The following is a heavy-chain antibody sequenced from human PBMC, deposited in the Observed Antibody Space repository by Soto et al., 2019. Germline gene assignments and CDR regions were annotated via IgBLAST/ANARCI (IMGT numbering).Heavy chain of an antibody. Sequence: GGSLRLSCVASGLTFGSRAMTWVRQAPGEGLQWVSTITDTGGDAKYADSVRGRFVISRDNSKKTMYLQMTSLTAEDSAMYYCARGSTDSYPGSRIFDFWGRGTLVTVSS. CDR1: GLTFGSRA. V-gene: IGHV3-23*01. D-gene: IGHD3-10*01. CDR2: ITDTGGDA. CDR3: ARGSTDSYPGSRIFDF. J-gene: IGHJ4*02.